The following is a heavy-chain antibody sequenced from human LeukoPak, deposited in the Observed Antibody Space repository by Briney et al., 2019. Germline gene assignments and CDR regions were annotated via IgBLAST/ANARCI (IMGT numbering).Heavy chain of an antibody. D-gene: IGHD6-13*01. J-gene: IGHJ4*02. CDR2: ISSSSNYI. CDR3: ARDAKSYSSSWYFKE. V-gene: IGHV3-21*01. CDR1: GFTFSNYN. Sequence: GGSLRLSCAASGFTFSNYNMNWVRQAPGKGLEWVSSISSSSNYIYYADSVKGRFTISRDNSKNTLYLQMNSLRAEDTAVYYCARDAKSYSSSWYFKEWGQGTLVTVSS.